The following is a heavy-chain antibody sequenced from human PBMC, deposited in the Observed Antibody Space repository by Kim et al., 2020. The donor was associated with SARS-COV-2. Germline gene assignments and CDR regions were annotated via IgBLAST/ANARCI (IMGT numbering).Heavy chain of an antibody. J-gene: IGHJ6*03. CDR3: ASGRSGHIVVVIAKYYYYYMDV. CDR1: GYTFTSYD. D-gene: IGHD2-21*01. V-gene: IGHV1-8*01. CDR2: MNPKSGNT. Sequence: ASVKVSCKASGYTFTSYDINWVRQATGQGLEWMGWMNPKSGNTGNAQKFQGRVTMTRNTSISTAYMELSSLRSEDTAVYYCASGRSGHIVVVIAKYYYYYMDVWGKGTTVTVSS.